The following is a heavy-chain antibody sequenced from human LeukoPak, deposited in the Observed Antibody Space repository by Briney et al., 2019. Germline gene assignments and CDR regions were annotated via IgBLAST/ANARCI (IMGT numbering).Heavy chain of an antibody. CDR1: GFTFSSYS. V-gene: IGHV3-48*04. CDR2: ISSSSSTI. J-gene: IGHJ3*02. D-gene: IGHD3-3*01. Sequence: PGGSLRLSCAASGFTFSSYSMNWVRQAPGKGLEWVSYISSSSSTIYYADSVKGRFTISRDNAKNSLYLQMNSLRAEDTAVYYCAATLDFTYYDFWSLPRNDAFDIWGQGTMVTVSS. CDR3: AATLDFTYYDFWSLPRNDAFDI.